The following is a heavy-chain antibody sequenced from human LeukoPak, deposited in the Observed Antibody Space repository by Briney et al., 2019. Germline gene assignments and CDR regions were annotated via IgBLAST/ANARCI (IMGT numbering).Heavy chain of an antibody. CDR2: IYHSGST. CDR3: ARMKSNGLDY. V-gene: IGHV4-30-2*01. CDR1: TFGDFA. Sequence: TFGDFAMSWFRQAPGKGLEWIGYIYHSGSTYYNPSLKSRVTISVDRSKNQFSLKLTSVTAADTAVYFCARMKSNGLDYWGQGTLVSVSS. J-gene: IGHJ4*02. D-gene: IGHD4-11*01.